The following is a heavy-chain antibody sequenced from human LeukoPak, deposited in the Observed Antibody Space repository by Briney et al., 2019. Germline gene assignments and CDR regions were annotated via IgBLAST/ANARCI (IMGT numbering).Heavy chain of an antibody. Sequence: GASVKVSCKASGYTFTSYDINWVRQATGQGLEWMGWMNPNSGDTGYAQTFQGRVTMTRDTSVGTAYMELSSLRSDDTAVYYCARGLEWLTRRHTWFDPWGQGTLVTVSS. J-gene: IGHJ5*02. CDR2: MNPNSGDT. CDR1: GYTFTSYD. CDR3: ARGLEWLTRRHTWFDP. V-gene: IGHV1-8*01. D-gene: IGHD3-3*01.